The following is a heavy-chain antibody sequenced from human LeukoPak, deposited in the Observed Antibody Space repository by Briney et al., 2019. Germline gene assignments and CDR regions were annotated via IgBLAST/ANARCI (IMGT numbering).Heavy chain of an antibody. CDR3: AKESGRIAVAGFAFDY. CDR2: ISGSGGTT. D-gene: IGHD6-19*01. J-gene: IGHJ4*02. CDR1: GFTFSGYY. V-gene: IGHV3-23*01. Sequence: GGSLRLSCSASGFTFSGYYMTWGRQAPGKGLEWVSAISGSGGTTYFADSVKGRFTISRDNSRDTLYLQMNSLRAEDTAVYYCAKESGRIAVAGFAFDYWGQGTLVTVSS.